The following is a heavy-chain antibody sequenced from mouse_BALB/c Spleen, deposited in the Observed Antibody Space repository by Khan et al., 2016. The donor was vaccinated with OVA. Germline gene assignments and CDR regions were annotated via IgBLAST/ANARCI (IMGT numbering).Heavy chain of an antibody. J-gene: IGHJ2*01. CDR2: INSNGGGT. D-gene: IGHD2-12*01. Sequence: EVELVESGGGLVKPGGSLKRSCEASRSTFSSYAMSWVTQIPAKRLEWVATINSNGGGTDYPHRLRGESTISGDNAKNALYLQMRSLKSEDTAMYYGARSAIWGQGTTLTVSS. CDR3: ARSAI. CDR1: RSTFSSYA. V-gene: IGHV5-6-3*01.